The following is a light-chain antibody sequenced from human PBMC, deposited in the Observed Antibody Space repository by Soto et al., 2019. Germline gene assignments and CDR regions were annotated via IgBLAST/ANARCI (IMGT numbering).Light chain of an antibody. J-gene: IGKJ4*01. CDR1: QDINKN. CDR3: LQDYLYPLT. Sequence: DIKMNQSPSSLSASVGDRVTITFQASQDINKNLIWYQQKPGKAPKLLIYDASDLETGVPSRFSGSGSGTGFTFTISSLQPEDFATYYCLQDYLYPLTFGGGTKVDNK. CDR2: DAS. V-gene: IGKV1-33*01.